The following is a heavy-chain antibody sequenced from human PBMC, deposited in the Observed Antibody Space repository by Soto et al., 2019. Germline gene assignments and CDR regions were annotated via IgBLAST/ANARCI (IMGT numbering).Heavy chain of an antibody. CDR1: GFTFSSYG. Sequence: GESLKISCAASGFTFSSYGMHWVRQAPGKGLEWVAVIWYDGSNKYYADSVKGRFTISRDNSKNTLYLQMNSLRAEDTAVYYCARDGRYAGIAARPDMVYGMDVWGQGTTVTVSS. J-gene: IGHJ6*02. CDR2: IWYDGSNK. CDR3: ARDGRYAGIAARPDMVYGMDV. D-gene: IGHD6-6*01. V-gene: IGHV3-33*01.